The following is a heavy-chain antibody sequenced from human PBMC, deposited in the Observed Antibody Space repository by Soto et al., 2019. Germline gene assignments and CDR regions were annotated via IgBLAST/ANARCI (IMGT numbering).Heavy chain of an antibody. V-gene: IGHV1-69*13. D-gene: IGHD3-9*01. CDR2: IIPIFGTA. Sequence: ASVKVSGKASGGTFSSYAISWVRQAPGQGLEWVGGIIPIFGTANYAQKFQGRVTITADESTSTAYMELSSLRSEDTAVYYCASSWVDIQTQYGMDVWGQGPTVTVPS. J-gene: IGHJ6*02. CDR3: ASSWVDIQTQYGMDV. CDR1: GGTFSSYA.